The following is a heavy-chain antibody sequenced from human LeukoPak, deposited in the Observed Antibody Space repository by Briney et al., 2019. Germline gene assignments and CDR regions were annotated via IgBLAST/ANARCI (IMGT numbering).Heavy chain of an antibody. D-gene: IGHD3-3*01. Sequence: GGSLRLSCAASGFTFSSYSMNWVRQAPGKGLERVSSISSSSSYIYYADSVKGRFTISRDNAKNSLYLQMNSLRAEDTAVYYCARAQTYYDFWSGYWNWGQGTLVTVSS. V-gene: IGHV3-21*01. J-gene: IGHJ4*02. CDR3: ARAQTYYDFWSGYWN. CDR2: ISSSSSYI. CDR1: GFTFSSYS.